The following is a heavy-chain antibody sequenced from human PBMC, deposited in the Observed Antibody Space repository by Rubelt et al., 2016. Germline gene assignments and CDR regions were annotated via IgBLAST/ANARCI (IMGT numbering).Heavy chain of an antibody. CDR1: GGSISSSNW. J-gene: IGHJ4*02. CDR2: IYYSGST. V-gene: IGHV4-4*02. CDR3: ARRVRYSYGFGFDY. Sequence: QVQLQESGPGLVKPSGTLSLTCAVSGGSISSSNWWSWVRQPPGKGLEWIGYIYYSGSTNYNPSLKSRVTISVDTSKNQFSLKLSSVTAADTAVYYCARRVRYSYGFGFDYWGQGTLVTVSS. D-gene: IGHD5-18*01.